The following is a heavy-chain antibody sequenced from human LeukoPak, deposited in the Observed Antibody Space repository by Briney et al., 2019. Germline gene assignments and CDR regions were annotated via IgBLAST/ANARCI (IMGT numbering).Heavy chain of an antibody. CDR3: ARGFRTPYDSSGYYAYYFDY. J-gene: IGHJ4*02. CDR2: INHSGST. V-gene: IGHV4-34*01. Sequence: PSETLSLTCAVYGGSFSGYYWSWIRQPPGKGLEWIGEINHSGSTNYNPSLKSRVTISVDTSKNQFSLKLSSVTAADTAVYYCARGFRTPYDSSGYYAYYFDYWGQGTLVTVSS. D-gene: IGHD3-22*01. CDR1: GGSFSGYY.